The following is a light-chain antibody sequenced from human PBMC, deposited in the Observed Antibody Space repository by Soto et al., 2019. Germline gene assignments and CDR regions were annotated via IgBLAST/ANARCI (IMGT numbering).Light chain of an antibody. Sequence: IQMTQSPSSLSASVGYIFTITCRASQSISRYLNWYQQKPGKAHKXLIYAASSLQSGVPSRFSGSGSGTDFTLTISSLKTEDFATYYCQQSYTTPRTFGQGTKVDIK. J-gene: IGKJ1*01. CDR1: QSISRY. CDR2: AAS. CDR3: QQSYTTPRT. V-gene: IGKV1-39*01.